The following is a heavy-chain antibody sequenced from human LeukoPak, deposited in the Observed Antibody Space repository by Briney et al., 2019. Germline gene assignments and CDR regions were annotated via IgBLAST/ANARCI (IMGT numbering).Heavy chain of an antibody. J-gene: IGHJ5*02. CDR3: ATSFAGSFQLPTSNWFDP. Sequence: GASVKVSCKASGGTFSSYAISWVRRAPGQGLEWMGWISAYNGNTNYAQKFQDRVTMTTDTSTTTAYMELRSLRSDDTAVYYCATSFAGSFQLPTSNWFDPWGQGTPITVSS. D-gene: IGHD3-10*01. CDR2: ISAYNGNT. CDR1: GGTFSSYA. V-gene: IGHV1-18*01.